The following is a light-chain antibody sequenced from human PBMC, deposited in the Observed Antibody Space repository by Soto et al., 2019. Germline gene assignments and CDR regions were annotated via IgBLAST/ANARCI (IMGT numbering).Light chain of an antibody. J-gene: IGKJ1*01. CDR3: QHYNSYSEA. CDR2: KAS. V-gene: IGKV1-5*03. Sequence: DIPMTQSPSTLSGSVGDRVTITCRASQTISSWLAWYQQKPGKAPKLLIYKASTLKSGAPSRFSGSGSGKEFTLTISSLQPDDFATYYCQHYNSYSEAFGQGTKVELK. CDR1: QTISSW.